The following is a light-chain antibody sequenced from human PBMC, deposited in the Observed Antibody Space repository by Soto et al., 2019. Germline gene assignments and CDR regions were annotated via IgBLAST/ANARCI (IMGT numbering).Light chain of an antibody. V-gene: IGLV1-40*01. J-gene: IGLJ3*02. CDR3: QAYDNSLGVSVL. CDR2: DTF. Sequence: QSVLTQPPSVSGAPGQTVTISCSGSSSNIGAGYDVHWYQQLPGKVPKLVIYDTFNRPSGVTDRFSGSKSGTSASLAITGLQAEDEADYYCQAYDNSLGVSVLFGGGTKVTVL. CDR1: SSNIGAGYD.